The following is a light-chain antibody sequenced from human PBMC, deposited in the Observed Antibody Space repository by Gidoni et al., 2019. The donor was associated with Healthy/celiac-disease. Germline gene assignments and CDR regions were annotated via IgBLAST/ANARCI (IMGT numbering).Light chain of an antibody. J-gene: IGLJ1*01. Sequence: QSAPTTPASVSGSTGQSNTIPCTGTSSDVGSYNYVSWYQQHPGNAPKLMIYDVSNRPSGVSNRFSGSTSSNTASLTISGLQADDEADYCCSSYTSSSTYVFGTGTKVTVL. CDR1: SSDVGSYNY. V-gene: IGLV2-14*01. CDR2: DVS. CDR3: SSYTSSSTYV.